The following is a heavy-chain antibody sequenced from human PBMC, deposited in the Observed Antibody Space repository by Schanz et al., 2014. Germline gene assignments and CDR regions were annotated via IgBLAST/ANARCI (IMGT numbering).Heavy chain of an antibody. Sequence: QLQLQESGPGLVKPSETLSLTCTVSGGSISSSSYFWGWIRQPPGKGLEWIGSIYYSGSSYYNPSLESRVTISVDTSNNQFSLRLSSVTAADTAIYYCSRGECSSTSCHEVAPPDDWGQGTLVTVSS. V-gene: IGHV4-39*07. D-gene: IGHD2-2*01. CDR3: SRGECSSTSCHEVAPPDD. CDR1: GGSISSSSYF. J-gene: IGHJ4*02. CDR2: IYYSGSS.